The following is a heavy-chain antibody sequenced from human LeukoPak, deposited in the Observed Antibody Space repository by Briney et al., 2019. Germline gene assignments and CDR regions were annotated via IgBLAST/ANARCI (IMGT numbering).Heavy chain of an antibody. Sequence: ASVKVSCKASGYTFTNYYMHWVRQAPGQGLEGMGIINPSGGSIRYAQKFQGRVTMTRDTSTSTVYMELSSLRSEDTAVYYCARSPISATGDLDSWGQGTLVTVSS. CDR1: GYTFTNYY. V-gene: IGHV1-46*01. J-gene: IGHJ4*02. D-gene: IGHD1/OR15-1a*01. CDR3: ARSPISATGDLDS. CDR2: INPSGGSI.